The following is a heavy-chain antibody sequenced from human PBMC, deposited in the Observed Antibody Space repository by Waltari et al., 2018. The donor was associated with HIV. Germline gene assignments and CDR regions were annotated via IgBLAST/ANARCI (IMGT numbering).Heavy chain of an antibody. CDR1: VGSISSGVSY. V-gene: IGHV4-31*03. J-gene: IGHJ5*02. Sequence: QVQLQESGPGLVKPSQTLSLTCPVPVGSISSGVSYWSWIRQHPGKGLEWIGYIYYSGSTYYNPSLKSRVTISVDTSKNQFSLKLSSVTAADTAVYYCASLSLSGRAGFDPWGQGTLVTVTS. CDR3: ASLSLSGRAGFDP. D-gene: IGHD3-10*01. CDR2: IYYSGST.